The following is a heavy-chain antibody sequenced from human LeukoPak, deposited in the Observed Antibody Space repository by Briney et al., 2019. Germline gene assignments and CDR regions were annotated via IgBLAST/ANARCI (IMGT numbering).Heavy chain of an antibody. CDR3: ARGDWYSFDY. Sequence: PGGSLRLSCAASGLTFSDYYMSWIRQAPGKGLEWVSYIRSSGDTIYYADSVKGRFTISRDNTKNSLYLQMNSLRAEDTAVYYCARGDWYSFDYWGQGTQVTVSS. J-gene: IGHJ4*02. D-gene: IGHD3-9*01. V-gene: IGHV3-11*01. CDR1: GLTFSDYY. CDR2: IRSSGDTI.